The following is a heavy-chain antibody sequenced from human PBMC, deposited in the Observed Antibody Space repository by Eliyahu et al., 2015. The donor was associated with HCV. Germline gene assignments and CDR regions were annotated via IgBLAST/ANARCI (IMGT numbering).Heavy chain of an antibody. CDR1: GFTFRGYA. D-gene: IGHD3-16*01. J-gene: IGHJ4*01. V-gene: IGHV3-23*01. CDR2: INGRGDRT. Sequence: EVQLLESGGGLVQPGGSLRLSCAVSGFTFRGYAMSWVRQVPGKGLDWVSAINGRGDRTYYAASVQVRFTISRDNSKNTLSLQMNSLRVEDTAVYYCVKEASRSFATHWGHGALVTVSS. CDR3: VKEASRSFATH.